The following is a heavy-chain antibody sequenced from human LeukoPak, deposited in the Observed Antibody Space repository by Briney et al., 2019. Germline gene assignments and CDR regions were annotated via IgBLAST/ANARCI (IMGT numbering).Heavy chain of an antibody. CDR3: ATVGMWGSGITVLDYYYMDV. Sequence: ASVKVSCKVSGYTLTELSMHWVRQAPGKGLEWMGGFDPEDGETIYAQKFQGRVTMTEDTSTDTAYMELSSLRSEDMAVYYCATVGMWGSGITVLDYYYMDVWGKGTTVTVSS. V-gene: IGHV1-24*01. D-gene: IGHD3-10*01. CDR1: GYTLTELS. J-gene: IGHJ6*03. CDR2: FDPEDGET.